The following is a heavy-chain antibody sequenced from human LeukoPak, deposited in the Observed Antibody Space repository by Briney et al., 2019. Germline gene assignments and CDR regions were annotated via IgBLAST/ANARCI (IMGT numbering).Heavy chain of an antibody. CDR2: IYSGGST. CDR1: VFTVSSNY. CDR3: ASYDILTGYAFDI. D-gene: IGHD3-9*01. J-gene: IGHJ3*02. Sequence: GGSLRLSCAASVFTVSSNYMSWVRQAPGKGLEWVSVIYSGGSTYYADSVKGRFTISRDNSKNTLYLQMNSLRAEDTAVYYCASYDILTGYAFDIWGQGTMVTVSS. V-gene: IGHV3-53*01.